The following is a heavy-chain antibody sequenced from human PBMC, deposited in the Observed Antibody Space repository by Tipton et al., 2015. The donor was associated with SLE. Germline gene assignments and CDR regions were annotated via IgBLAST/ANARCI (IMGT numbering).Heavy chain of an antibody. V-gene: IGHV4-59*12. CDR1: GGSISNYY. J-gene: IGHJ4*02. D-gene: IGHD6-6*01. Sequence: TLSLTCTVSGGSISNYYWSWIRQPPGKGLEWIGYMYDSGSTNYNPSLKSRVTISVDTSKNQFSLKLSSVTAADTAVYYCARGRGSSSSGHYWGQGTLVTVSS. CDR3: ARGRGSSSSGHY. CDR2: MYDSGST.